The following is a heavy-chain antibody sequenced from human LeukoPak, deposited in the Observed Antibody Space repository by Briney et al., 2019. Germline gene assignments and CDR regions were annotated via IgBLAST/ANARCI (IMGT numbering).Heavy chain of an antibody. CDR3: ARGKANYYDSSEPFFDY. CDR1: GYSFTSYW. D-gene: IGHD3-22*01. Sequence: GESLKISCKGSGYSFTSYWIGWVRQMPGKGLEWMGIIYPGDSDTRYSPSFQGQVTISADKSISTAYLQWSSLKASDTAMYYCARGKANYYDSSEPFFDYWGQGTLVTVSS. J-gene: IGHJ4*02. CDR2: IYPGDSDT. V-gene: IGHV5-51*01.